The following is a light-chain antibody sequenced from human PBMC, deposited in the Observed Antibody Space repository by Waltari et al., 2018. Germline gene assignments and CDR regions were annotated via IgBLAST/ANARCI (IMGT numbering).Light chain of an antibody. CDR2: NNN. V-gene: IGLV1-44*01. Sequence: QSVLTQPPSASGTPGQRVTISCAGSSSNIGSNTVNWYQQLPGTAPKLLMYNNNQRPAGVPDRFSGSKSGTSASLAISGLLSEDEADYYCAAWDDSLNGLYVVGTGTKVTVL. J-gene: IGLJ1*01. CDR3: AAWDDSLNGLYV. CDR1: SSNIGSNT.